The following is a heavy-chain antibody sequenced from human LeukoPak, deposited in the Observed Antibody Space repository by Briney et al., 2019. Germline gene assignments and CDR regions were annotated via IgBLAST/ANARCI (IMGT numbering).Heavy chain of an antibody. Sequence: GGSLRLSCAASGFTFSSYWMSWVRQAPGKGLEWVANIKQDGSEKYYVDSVKGRFTISRDNAKNSLYLQMNSLRAEDTAVYYCARDYGYQLLSHFDYWGQGTLVTVSS. D-gene: IGHD2-2*01. J-gene: IGHJ4*02. CDR1: GFTFSSYW. CDR3: ARDYGYQLLSHFDY. CDR2: IKQDGSEK. V-gene: IGHV3-7*01.